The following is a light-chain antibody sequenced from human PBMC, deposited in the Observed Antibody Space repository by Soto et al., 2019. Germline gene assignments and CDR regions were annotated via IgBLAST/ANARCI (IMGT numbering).Light chain of an antibody. CDR1: GCGNGD. V-gene: IGKV3D-15*01. Sequence: IVMTQYPASLSVSPGESATLSWRASGCGNGDLAWHEQKPGQTPRRVIYGASTRATGIPPRFTGSGSGTDFTLTISNLQPEDFAVYYCQQHHSWPPTFGQGTRLEIK. CDR2: GAS. CDR3: QQHHSWPPT. J-gene: IGKJ5*01.